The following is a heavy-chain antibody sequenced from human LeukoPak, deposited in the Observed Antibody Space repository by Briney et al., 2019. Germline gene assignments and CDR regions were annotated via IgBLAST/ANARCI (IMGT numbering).Heavy chain of an antibody. CDR2: IYTSGGT. Sequence: SETLSLTCTVSGGSISSYYWSWIRQPAAKGLEWIGRIYTSGGTNYNPSLKSRVTMSVDTSKNQFSLKLSSVTAADTAVYYCARDKSGWYDYWGQGTLVTVSS. V-gene: IGHV4-4*07. CDR1: GGSISSYY. J-gene: IGHJ4*02. CDR3: ARDKSGWYDY. D-gene: IGHD6-19*01.